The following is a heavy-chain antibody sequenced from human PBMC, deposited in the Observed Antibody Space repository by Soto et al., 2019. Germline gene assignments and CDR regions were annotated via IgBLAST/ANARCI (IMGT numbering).Heavy chain of an antibody. CDR1: GFIFSNYN. J-gene: IGHJ4*02. V-gene: IGHV3-48*01. CDR2: ISTNSSIK. Sequence: EVQLVESGGGLAQPGGSLRLSCAASGFIFSNYNLNWVRQAPGKGLEWVSYISTNSSIKYYADSVKGRFAISRDSAKNSLYLQRNSLRAEDTAVYYCVREYGNYVRFFDNWGQETLVTVSS. D-gene: IGHD4-17*01. CDR3: VREYGNYVRFFDN.